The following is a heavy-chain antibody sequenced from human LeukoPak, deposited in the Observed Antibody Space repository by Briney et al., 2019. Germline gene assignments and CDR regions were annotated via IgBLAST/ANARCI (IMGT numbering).Heavy chain of an antibody. CDR1: GFTFSSYG. CDR3: ARDWAKKAPYYYMDV. CDR2: IWYDGSNK. Sequence: GGSLRLSCAASGFTFSSYGMHWVRQAPGKGLEWVAVIWYDGSNKYYADSVKGRFTISRDNSKNTLYLQMNSLRAEDTAVYYCARDWAKKAPYYYMDVWGKGTTDTVSS. J-gene: IGHJ6*03. D-gene: IGHD3-16*01. V-gene: IGHV3-33*01.